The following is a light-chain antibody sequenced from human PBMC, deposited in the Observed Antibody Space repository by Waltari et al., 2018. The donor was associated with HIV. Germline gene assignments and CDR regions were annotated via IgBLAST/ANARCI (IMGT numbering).Light chain of an antibody. CDR3: HVWESSSDEYV. CDR2: DDT. J-gene: IGLJ1*01. Sequence: SYVLTQPASVSVAPGPTANVSWGGDKVASQSVNWYQQRAGKAPILVRYDDTDWPSGIPERFSGSNLGNTATLTISRVEAGDEGDYYCHVWESSSDEYVFGTGTKVTV. CDR1: KVASQS. V-gene: IGLV3-21*02.